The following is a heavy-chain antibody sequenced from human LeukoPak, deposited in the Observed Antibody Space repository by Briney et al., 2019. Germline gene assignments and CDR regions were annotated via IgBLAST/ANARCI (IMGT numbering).Heavy chain of an antibody. CDR3: ATSIVGFTYDEHFQH. D-gene: IGHD1-26*01. Sequence: GGSLRLSCAASGFTVSNNHMNWVRQAPGKGLEWVSVIFNGGSTYYADSVKGRFTISRDISKNTPYLQMNSLRAEDTAVYYCATSIVGFTYDEHFQHWGQGTLVTVSS. J-gene: IGHJ1*01. CDR2: IFNGGST. CDR1: GFTVSNNH. V-gene: IGHV3-53*01.